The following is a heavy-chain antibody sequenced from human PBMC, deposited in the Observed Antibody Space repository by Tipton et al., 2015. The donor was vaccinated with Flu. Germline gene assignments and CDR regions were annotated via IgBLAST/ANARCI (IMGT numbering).Heavy chain of an antibody. V-gene: IGHV4-59*01. Sequence: LTCTVSGGSISSYYWSWIRQPPGKGLEWIGYIYYSGSTNYNPSLKSRVTISVDTSKNQFSLKLSSVTAADTAVYYCARGRGIAAAGPCDYWGQGTLVTVSS. CDR2: IYYSGST. CDR1: GGSISSYY. CDR3: ARGRGIAAAGPCDY. J-gene: IGHJ4*02. D-gene: IGHD6-13*01.